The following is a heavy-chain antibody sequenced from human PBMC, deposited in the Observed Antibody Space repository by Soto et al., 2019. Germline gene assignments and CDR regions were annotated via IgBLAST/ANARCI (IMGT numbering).Heavy chain of an antibody. V-gene: IGHV3-30-3*01. J-gene: IGHJ5*02. Sequence: QVQLVESGGGVIQPGRSLRLSCAGSGFTFSSYAMHWVHQAPGKGLEWVAVISYDGSEKYYADSVKGRFSISRDNSKNTVDLQMNSLRPEDTAVYYCAREVEWLTSWGQGTLLTVSS. CDR3: AREVEWLTS. D-gene: IGHD3-3*01. CDR2: ISYDGSEK. CDR1: GFTFSSYA.